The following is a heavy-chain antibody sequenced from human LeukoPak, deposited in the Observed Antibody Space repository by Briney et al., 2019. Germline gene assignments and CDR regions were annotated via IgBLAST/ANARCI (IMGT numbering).Heavy chain of an antibody. Sequence: PSETLSLTCAVYGGSFSGYYWSWIRQPPGKGLEWIGEINHSGSTNYNPSLKSRVTISVDTSKNQFSLKLSSVTAADTAVYCCARGSRYYYPDYWGQGTLVTVSS. D-gene: IGHD3-10*01. J-gene: IGHJ4*02. CDR3: ARGSRYYYPDY. CDR2: INHSGST. V-gene: IGHV4-34*01. CDR1: GGSFSGYY.